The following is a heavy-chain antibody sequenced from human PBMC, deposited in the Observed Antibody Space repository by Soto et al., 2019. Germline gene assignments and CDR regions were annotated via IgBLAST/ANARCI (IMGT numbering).Heavy chain of an antibody. CDR1: GFSLNSSGVG. J-gene: IGHJ4*02. CDR2: IYWNDEM. CDR3: AHRRFAKYSSLPADFDY. V-gene: IGHV2-5*01. D-gene: IGHD6-6*01. Sequence: QITLKESGPTLVKPTQTLTLTCTFSGFSLNSSGVGVGWIRQPPVKALEWLALIYWNDEMHYSPSLKSRLTINEDASKHQVVLTVTNMDPVDTATYYCAHRRFAKYSSLPADFDYWGQGILVTVSS.